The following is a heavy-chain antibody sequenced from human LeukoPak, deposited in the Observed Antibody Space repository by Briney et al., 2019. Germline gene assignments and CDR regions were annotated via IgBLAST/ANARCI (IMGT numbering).Heavy chain of an antibody. CDR2: IRYDGSNK. CDR1: GFTFSSYG. J-gene: IGHJ6*03. CDR3: AKNDILTGYYYYYYYMDV. Sequence: GGSLRLSCAASGFTFSSYGIHWVRQAPGKGLEWVAFIRYDGSNKYYADSVKGRFTISRDNSKNTLYLQTNSLRAEDTAVYYCAKNDILTGYYYYYYYMDVWGKGTTVTISS. D-gene: IGHD3-9*01. V-gene: IGHV3-30*02.